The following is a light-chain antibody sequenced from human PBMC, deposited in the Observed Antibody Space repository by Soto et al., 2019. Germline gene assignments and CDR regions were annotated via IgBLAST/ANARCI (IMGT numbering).Light chain of an antibody. CDR1: QSVSSSY. CDR3: QQYGSSGT. V-gene: IGKV3-20*01. J-gene: IGKJ1*01. CDR2: GAS. Sequence: EIVLTQSPGTLSLSPGERATLSCRTSQSVSSSYLAWYQQKPGQAPRLLIYGASNRATGIPDGFSGSGSGTDFTLTISRLEPEDFAVYYCQQYGSSGTFGQGTKVDNK.